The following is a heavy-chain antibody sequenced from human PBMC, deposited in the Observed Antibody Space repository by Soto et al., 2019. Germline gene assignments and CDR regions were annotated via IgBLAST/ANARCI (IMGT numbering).Heavy chain of an antibody. J-gene: IGHJ4*02. Sequence: SVSNAWMNWVRQAPGKGLEWVGRIKSKTDGGTTDYAAPVKGRFTISRDDSKNTLYLQMNSLKTEDTAVYYCTTDPVTMIVVVSSSGWGQGTLVTVSS. CDR3: TTDPVTMIVVVSSSG. CDR1: SVSNAW. D-gene: IGHD3-22*01. CDR2: IKSKTDGGTT. V-gene: IGHV3-15*07.